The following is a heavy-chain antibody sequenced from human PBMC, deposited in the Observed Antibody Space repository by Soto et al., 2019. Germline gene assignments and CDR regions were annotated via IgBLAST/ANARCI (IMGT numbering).Heavy chain of an antibody. J-gene: IGHJ4*02. D-gene: IGHD2-15*01. CDR2: ISAKNDNA. Sequence: QVQLVQSGAEVKKPGASVKVSCKASGYRFNTYGISWVRQAPGQGLEWMGWISAKNDNAKYAQNFQGRVTMTTDTSTNTGYMELRSLRSDDTAVYYRAREYCSGGSCYGTDYWGQGTLVTVSS. CDR1: GYRFNTYG. CDR3: AREYCSGGSCYGTDY. V-gene: IGHV1-18*01.